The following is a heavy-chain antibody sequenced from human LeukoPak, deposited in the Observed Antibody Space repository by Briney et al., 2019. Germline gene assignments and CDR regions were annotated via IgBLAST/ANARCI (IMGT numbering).Heavy chain of an antibody. CDR2: IYTSGTT. J-gene: IGHJ4*02. Sequence: SETLSLTCTVSGGSIRSFYWSWVRQPAGKGLEWIGRIYTSGTTSYNPSFKSRVTMSVGTSKNQFSLNVSSLTAADTAVYYCARGGEWSSSPLDHWGQGALVTVSS. D-gene: IGHD6-6*01. V-gene: IGHV4-4*07. CDR1: GGSIRSFY. CDR3: ARGGEWSSSPLDH.